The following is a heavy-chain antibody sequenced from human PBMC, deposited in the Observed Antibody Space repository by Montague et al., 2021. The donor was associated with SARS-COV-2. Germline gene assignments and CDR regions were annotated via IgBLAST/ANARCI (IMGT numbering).Heavy chain of an antibody. V-gene: IGHV4-34*01. D-gene: IGHD3-10*01. CDR2: IHHGGST. CDR3: VRLGDGVVPSPILGVGPYYSYYYMDV. CDR1: GGSFSTYS. J-gene: IGHJ6*03. Sequence: SETLSLTCAVHGGSFSTYSWNWIRQPPGKGLEWIGEIHHGGSTNXNPSLKSRVTISADTSKNQFSLKLTSVAAADTAVYYCVRLGDGVVPSPILGVGPYYSYYYMDVWGKGTTVTVSS.